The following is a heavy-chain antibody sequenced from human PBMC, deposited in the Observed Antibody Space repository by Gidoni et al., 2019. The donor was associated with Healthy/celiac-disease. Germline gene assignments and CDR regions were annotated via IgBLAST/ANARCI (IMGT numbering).Heavy chain of an antibody. CDR2: RKQDGSEK. CDR1: GFSFSSYW. J-gene: IGHJ4*02. D-gene: IGHD3-3*01. Sequence: EVHLAESGGGLVQPGGSLRLSCAAPGFSFSSYWMSWVRQAPGKGLEWVANRKQDGSEKYYVDSVKGRFTISRDNAKNSLYLQMNSLRAEDTAVYYCFGITIYGVVPGSDYWGQGTLVTVSS. V-gene: IGHV3-7*03. CDR3: FGITIYGVVPGSDY.